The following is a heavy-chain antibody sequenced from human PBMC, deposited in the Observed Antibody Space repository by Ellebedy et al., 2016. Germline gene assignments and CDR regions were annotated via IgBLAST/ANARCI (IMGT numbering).Heavy chain of an antibody. Sequence: SETLSLXXTVSGGSISSGGYYWSWIRQHPGKGLEWIGYIYYSGSTYYNPSLKSRVTISVDTSKNQFSLKLSSVTAADTAVYYCARGGGAARPGYYFDYWGQGTLVTVSS. J-gene: IGHJ4*02. D-gene: IGHD6-6*01. CDR2: IYYSGST. CDR1: GGSISSGGYY. V-gene: IGHV4-31*03. CDR3: ARGGGAARPGYYFDY.